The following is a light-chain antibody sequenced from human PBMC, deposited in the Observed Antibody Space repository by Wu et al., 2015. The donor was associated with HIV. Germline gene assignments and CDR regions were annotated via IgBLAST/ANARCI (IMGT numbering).Light chain of an antibody. J-gene: IGKJ1*01. CDR1: QSVSWY. V-gene: IGKV3-11*01. CDR2: DSA. Sequence: EILLTQSPATLSLSPGERATLSCRASQSVSWYSAWYQQKPGQAPRLLIYDSANRATGIPDRFGGSGSGTDFTLTISSLEPEDFAVYYCQQRSTWPRTFGQGTKVEIK. CDR3: QQRSTWPRT.